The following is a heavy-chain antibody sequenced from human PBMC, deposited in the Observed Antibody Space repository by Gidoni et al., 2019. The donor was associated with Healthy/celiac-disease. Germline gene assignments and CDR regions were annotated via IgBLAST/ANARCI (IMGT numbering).Heavy chain of an antibody. CDR1: GGSISSYY. J-gene: IGHJ5*02. CDR3: ARQRGAT. V-gene: IGHV4-59*08. CDR2: IYYSGST. Sequence: QVQLQESGPGLVKPSETLSLTCTVSGGSISSYYWSWIRPPPGKGLEWIGYIYYSGSTNYNPSLKSRVTISVDTSKNQFSLKLSSVTAADTAVYYCARQRGATWGQGTLVTVSS.